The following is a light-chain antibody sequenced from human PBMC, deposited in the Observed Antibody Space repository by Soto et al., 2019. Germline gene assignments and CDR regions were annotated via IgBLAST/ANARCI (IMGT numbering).Light chain of an antibody. CDR1: QSVSSSY. CDR3: QQRSSWPIT. V-gene: IGKV3D-20*02. CDR2: GAS. J-gene: IGKJ5*01. Sequence: PGERVTLSCRASQSVSSSYLTWYQQKPGQAPRLLIYGASTRATSIPARFSGSGSGTDFTLTISSLQPEDFAVYYCQQRSSWPITFGQGTRLEI.